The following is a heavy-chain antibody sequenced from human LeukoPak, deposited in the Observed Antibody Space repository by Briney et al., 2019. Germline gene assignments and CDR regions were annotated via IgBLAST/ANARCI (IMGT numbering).Heavy chain of an antibody. D-gene: IGHD4-17*01. J-gene: IGHJ4*02. CDR1: GGSFSGYY. V-gene: IGHV4-34*01. CDR3: ARGPGGDYDY. Sequence: PSETLSLTCAVYGGSFSGYYWSWIRQPPGKGLEWIGEINHSGSTNYNPSLKSRVTISVDTSKNQFPLKLSSVTAADTAVYYCARGPGGDYDYWGQGTLVTVSS. CDR2: INHSGST.